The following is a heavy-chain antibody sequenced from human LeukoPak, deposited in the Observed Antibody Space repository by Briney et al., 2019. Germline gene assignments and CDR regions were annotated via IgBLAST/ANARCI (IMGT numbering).Heavy chain of an antibody. CDR2: ISGSGGST. D-gene: IGHD3-3*01. CDR1: GFIFSSYA. CDR3: AKDLGTIDGYFDY. J-gene: IGHJ4*02. V-gene: IGHV3-23*01. Sequence: GGSLRLSCAASGFIFSSYAMNWVRQAPGKGLEWVSAISGSGGSTYYAGSVKGRFTISRDNSKNTLYLQMNSLRAEDTAVYYCAKDLGTIDGYFDYWGQGTLVTVSS.